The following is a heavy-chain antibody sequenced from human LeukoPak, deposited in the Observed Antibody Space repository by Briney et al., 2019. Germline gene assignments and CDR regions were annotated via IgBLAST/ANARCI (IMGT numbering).Heavy chain of an antibody. CDR3: ARDRDDILTGYYIEGVADS. J-gene: IGHJ4*02. Sequence: GGSLRLSCAASGVTFSSNPMHWVRQAPGKGLEWGAVISYDGGDKYYADSVKGRFTISRDNSRNTLFLQMNSLRAEDTAVYYCARDRDDILTGYYIEGVADSWGQGTLVTVSS. V-gene: IGHV3-30-3*01. D-gene: IGHD3-9*01. CDR1: GVTFSSNP. CDR2: ISYDGGDK.